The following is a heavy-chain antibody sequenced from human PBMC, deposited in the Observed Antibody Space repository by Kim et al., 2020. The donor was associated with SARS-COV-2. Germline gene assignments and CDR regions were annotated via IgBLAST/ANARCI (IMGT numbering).Heavy chain of an antibody. CDR1: GFTFNKYS. V-gene: IGHV3-48*02. D-gene: IGHD1-20*01. CDR2: ISTSSSTI. J-gene: IGHJ6*02. CDR3: ARDNWNDV. Sequence: GGSLRLSCAASGFTFNKYSMNWVRQAPGKGLEWFSWISTSSSTIYYADSVKGRFTTSRDNAENSLFLQMNNLRDDDTAVYYCARDNWNDVWGQGTTVTVSS.